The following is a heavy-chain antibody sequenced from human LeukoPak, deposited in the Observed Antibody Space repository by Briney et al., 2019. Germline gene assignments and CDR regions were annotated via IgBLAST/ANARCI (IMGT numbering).Heavy chain of an antibody. J-gene: IGHJ6*02. V-gene: IGHV4-34*01. CDR1: GGSFSGYY. CDR3: ASLCSSTSCSPKGVRNYYYGMDV. Sequence: SETLSLTCAVYGGSFSGYYWSWIRQPPGKGLEWIGEINHSGSTNYNPSLKSRVTISVDTSKNQFSLKLSSVTAADTVVYYCASLCSSTSCSPKGVRNYYYGMDVWGQGTTVTVSS. D-gene: IGHD2-2*01. CDR2: INHSGST.